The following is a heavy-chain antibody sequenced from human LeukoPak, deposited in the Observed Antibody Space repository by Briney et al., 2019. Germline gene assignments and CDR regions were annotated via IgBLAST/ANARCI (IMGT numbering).Heavy chain of an antibody. V-gene: IGHV3-30*02. CDR2: IRSDGINK. D-gene: IGHD3-10*01. CDR3: AKMGRTENHYGSGRFSYYYYMDV. J-gene: IGHJ6*03. CDR1: GFTFSSYG. Sequence: GGSLRLSCAASGFTFSSYGMHWVRQAPGKGLEWVAFIRSDGINKYYADSVKGRFTISRDNSKNTLFLQMNSLRAEDTAVYYCAKMGRTENHYGSGRFSYYYYMDVWGKGTTVTISS.